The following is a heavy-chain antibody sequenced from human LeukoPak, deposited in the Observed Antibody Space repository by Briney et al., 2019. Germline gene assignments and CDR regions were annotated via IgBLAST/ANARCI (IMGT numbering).Heavy chain of an antibody. D-gene: IGHD3-10*01. Sequence: GGSLRLSCAASGFSFSSYWMSWVRQAPGKGLEWVANIKKDGSEKYYVGYVKGRFTISRENDKNSLYLQMSSLGAEDTAVYYCARDGKYYYGSGSSHLFDYWGQGTLVTVSS. CDR3: ARDGKYYYGSGSSHLFDY. CDR2: IKKDGSEK. J-gene: IGHJ4*02. CDR1: GFSFSSYW. V-gene: IGHV3-7*01.